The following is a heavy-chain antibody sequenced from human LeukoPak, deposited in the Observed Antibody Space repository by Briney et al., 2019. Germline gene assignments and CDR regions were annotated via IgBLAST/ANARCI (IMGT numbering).Heavy chain of an antibody. CDR3: ARYGGYSGYDNGNYFDY. CDR2: INPNSAGT. CDR1: GYTFTGYC. Sequence: GASVKVSCKASGYTFTGYCVHWVRQAPGQGLEWMGWINPNSAGTNSAQKFQGRVTMTRDTSISTAYMELSRLRSDDTAVYYCARYGGYSGYDNGNYFDYWGQGTLVTVSS. V-gene: IGHV1-2*02. D-gene: IGHD5-12*01. J-gene: IGHJ4*02.